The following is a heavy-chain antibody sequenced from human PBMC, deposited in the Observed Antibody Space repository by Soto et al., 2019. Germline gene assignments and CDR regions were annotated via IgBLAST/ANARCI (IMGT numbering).Heavy chain of an antibody. Sequence: SETLSLTCSVSGGSISYNSYYWGWIRQPPGKGLEWVGGIFYTGTTYYSPSLKDRVTISVDTSKNSFSLNLTTVTAADTAVYFCARLVVVAPVANAWGQGTLVTVSS. CDR1: GGSISYNSYY. J-gene: IGHJ5*02. D-gene: IGHD2-2*01. CDR2: IFYTGTT. V-gene: IGHV4-39*02. CDR3: ARLVVVAPVANA.